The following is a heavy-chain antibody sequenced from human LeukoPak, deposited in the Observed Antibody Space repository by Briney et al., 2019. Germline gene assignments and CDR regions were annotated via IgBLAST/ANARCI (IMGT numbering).Heavy chain of an antibody. CDR2: ISAYNGNT. Sequence: GASVKVSFKASGYTFTSYGISWVRQAPGQGLEWMGWISAYNGNTNYAQKLQGRVTMTTDTSTSTAYMELRSLRSDDTAVYYCARVGPLHDYYYGMDVWGQGTTVTVSS. J-gene: IGHJ6*02. CDR1: GYTFTSYG. CDR3: ARVGPLHDYYYGMDV. V-gene: IGHV1-18*01.